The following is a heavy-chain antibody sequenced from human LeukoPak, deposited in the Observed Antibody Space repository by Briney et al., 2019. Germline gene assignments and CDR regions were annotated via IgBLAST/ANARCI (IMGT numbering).Heavy chain of an antibody. CDR3: ARKVPAAQINWFDP. CDR1: GYTFTSYG. J-gene: IGHJ5*02. Sequence: GASVKVSCKASGYTFTSYGISWVRQAPGQGLEWMGWISAYNGNTNYAQKLQGRVTKTTDTSTSTAYMELRSLRSDDTAVYYCARKVPAAQINWFDPWGQGTLVTVSS. D-gene: IGHD2-2*01. CDR2: ISAYNGNT. V-gene: IGHV1-18*01.